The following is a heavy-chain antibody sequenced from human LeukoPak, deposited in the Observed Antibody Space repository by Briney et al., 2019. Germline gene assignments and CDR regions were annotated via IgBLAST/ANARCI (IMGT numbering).Heavy chain of an antibody. J-gene: IGHJ4*02. D-gene: IGHD4/OR15-4a*01. CDR1: GFTFSSYG. Sequence: GGSLRLSCAASGFTFSSYGMHWVRQAPGKGLEWMAVISYDGSNKYYADSVKGRFTISRDNSKNTLYLQMNSLRAEDTAVYYCAKSARGASKRPYYFDYWGQGTLVTVSS. V-gene: IGHV3-30*18. CDR2: ISYDGSNK. CDR3: AKSARGASKRPYYFDY.